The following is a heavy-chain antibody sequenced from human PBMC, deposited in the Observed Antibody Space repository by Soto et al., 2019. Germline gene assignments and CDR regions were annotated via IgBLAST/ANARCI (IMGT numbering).Heavy chain of an antibody. CDR3: ASGSTSVGYDY. CDR2: IGSGSDPI. Sequence: EVQLVESGGDLVQPGGSLRLSCAASGFTFSTSSMNWVRQAPGKGLEWVSYIGSGSDPIYYADSVKGRFTISRDNAKNSLYLQMNSLTADDSAVYYCASGSTSVGYDYWGQGTLVTVSS. V-gene: IGHV3-48*01. D-gene: IGHD1-26*01. CDR1: GFTFSTSS. J-gene: IGHJ4*02.